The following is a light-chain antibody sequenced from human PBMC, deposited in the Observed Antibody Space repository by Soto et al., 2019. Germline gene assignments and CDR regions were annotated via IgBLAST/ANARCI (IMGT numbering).Light chain of an antibody. CDR3: QQRYNTPPT. CDR2: AAS. V-gene: IGKV1-39*01. CDR1: QSISRN. Sequence: DIQMTQSPSYLSASAGDRVTITCRASQSISRNLNWYQKKQGKDPKLLIYAASSLQSGVPSRFSGSGSGTDFNLTISSLQPEDFATYECQQRYNTPPTFGPGTKVDIK. J-gene: IGKJ1*01.